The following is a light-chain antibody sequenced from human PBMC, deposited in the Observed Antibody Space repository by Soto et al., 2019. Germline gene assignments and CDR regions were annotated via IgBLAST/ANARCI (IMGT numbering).Light chain of an antibody. CDR3: QTWGTGVV. CDR2: LNSDGSH. CDR1: SGHSTYA. V-gene: IGLV4-69*01. Sequence: QAVVTQSPSASASLGASVKLTCTLSSGHSTYAIAWHQQQPEKGPRYLMKLNSDGSHSKGDGIPDRFSGSSSGAERYLTISSLQSEDEADYYWQTWGTGVVFGGGTKLTVL. J-gene: IGLJ2*01.